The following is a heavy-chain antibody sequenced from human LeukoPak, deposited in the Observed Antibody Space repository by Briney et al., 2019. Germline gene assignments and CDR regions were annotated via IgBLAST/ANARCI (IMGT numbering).Heavy chain of an antibody. Sequence: SETLSLTCTVSGDSVSSGNFHWGWIRQPPGKGLEWIGHMFYSGGTTYNPSLQSRVTISVDTSKNQFSLKLSSVTAADTASYYCARFLAMYSSGWLSWFDPWGQGTLVTVSS. CDR1: GDSVSSGNFH. J-gene: IGHJ5*02. V-gene: IGHV4-61*01. D-gene: IGHD6-19*01. CDR3: ARFLAMYSSGWLSWFDP. CDR2: MFYSGGT.